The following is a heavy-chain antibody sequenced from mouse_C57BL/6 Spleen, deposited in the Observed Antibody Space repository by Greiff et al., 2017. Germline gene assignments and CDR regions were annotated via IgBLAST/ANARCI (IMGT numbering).Heavy chain of an antibody. CDR3: ARVPYYYGSSYDWYFDV. CDR2: ISDGGSYT. D-gene: IGHD1-1*01. J-gene: IGHJ1*03. CDR1: GFTFSSYA. Sequence: EVMLVESGGGLVKPGGSLKLSCAASGFTFSSYAMSWVRQTPEKRLEWVATISDGGSYTYYPDNVKGRFTISRDNAKNNLYLQMSHLKSEDTAMYYCARVPYYYGSSYDWYFDVWGTGTTVTVSS. V-gene: IGHV5-4*03.